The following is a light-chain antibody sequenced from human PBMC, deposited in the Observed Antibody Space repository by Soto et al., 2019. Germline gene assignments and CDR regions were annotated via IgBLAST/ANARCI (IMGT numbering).Light chain of an antibody. CDR2: GAS. J-gene: IGKJ1*01. Sequence: EIVLTQSPGTLSLSPGETATLSCKASQNISSVYLAWYHQKPGQAPRLLINGASTRATGIPDRFSGSGSGTHFTLTISRRETEDFAVYYCQEYGSLPWTFGQGTKVEVK. CDR1: QNISSVY. V-gene: IGKV3-20*01. CDR3: QEYGSLPWT.